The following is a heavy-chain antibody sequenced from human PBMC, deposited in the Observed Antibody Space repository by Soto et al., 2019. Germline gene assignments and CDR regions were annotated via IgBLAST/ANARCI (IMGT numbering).Heavy chain of an antibody. CDR1: GFTFDDYA. Sequence: EVPLVESGGGLVQPGRSLRLSCAASGFTFDDYAMHWVRQAPGKGLEWVSGISWNSGSIGYADSVKGRFTISRDNAKNSLYLQMNSLRAEDTALYYCAKTMVSYYYYGMDVWGQGTTVTVSS. J-gene: IGHJ6*02. V-gene: IGHV3-9*01. CDR3: AKTMVSYYYYGMDV. CDR2: ISWNSGSI. D-gene: IGHD3-10*01.